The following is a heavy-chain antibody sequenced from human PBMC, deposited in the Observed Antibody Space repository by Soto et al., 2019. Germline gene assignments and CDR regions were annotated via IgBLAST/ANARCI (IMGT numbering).Heavy chain of an antibody. V-gene: IGHV4-4*02. CDR2: IYHSGST. CDR3: ARDPIAAAGGWFDP. D-gene: IGHD6-13*01. Sequence: SETLSLTCAVSGGSISSSNWWSWVRQPPGKGLEWIGEIYHSGSTNYNPSLKSRVTISVDKSKNQFSLKLSSVTAADTAVDYCARDPIAAAGGWFDPWGQGTLVTVSS. J-gene: IGHJ5*02. CDR1: GGSISSSNW.